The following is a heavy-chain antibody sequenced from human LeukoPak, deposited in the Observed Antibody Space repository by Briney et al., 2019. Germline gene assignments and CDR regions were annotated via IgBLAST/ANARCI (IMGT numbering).Heavy chain of an antibody. Sequence: SETLSLTCGVSGGSISSSNFYWGWIRQPPGKGLEWIGTISYSGSTFYSPSLKSRHTISVDTSKSQFSLKLNSVTAADTAVYYSARQGGGQGSFGGVLSWFDPWGQGTLVTVSS. V-gene: IGHV4-39*01. CDR2: ISYSGST. CDR3: ARQGGGQGSFGGVLSWFDP. J-gene: IGHJ5*02. CDR1: GGSISSSNFY. D-gene: IGHD3-16*01.